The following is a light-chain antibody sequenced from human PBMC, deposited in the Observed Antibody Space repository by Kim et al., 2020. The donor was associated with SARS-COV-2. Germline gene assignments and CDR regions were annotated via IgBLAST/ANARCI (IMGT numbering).Light chain of an antibody. CDR3: SSKAGSDIYV. CDR2: EVS. V-gene: IGLV2-8*01. J-gene: IGLJ1*01. Sequence: GPAVTSSCTGTSRDVGRYKYVSWYQQYPGKAPKLIVYEVSQRISGVPERFSGAKSGNTASLTISGLQAEDEADYHCSSKAGSDIYVFGTGTKVTVL. CDR1: SRDVGRYKY.